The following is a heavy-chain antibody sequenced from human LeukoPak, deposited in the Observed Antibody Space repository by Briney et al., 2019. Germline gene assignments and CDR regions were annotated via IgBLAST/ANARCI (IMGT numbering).Heavy chain of an antibody. CDR3: TRSSFPHYFDY. CDR1: GFTFSNYW. Sequence: GGSLRLSCAASGFTFSNYWMHWVRQAPGQGLVWVSCSQTDGSGTTYADSVKGRFTISRDNAKNTLYLQMNSVRAEDTAVYYCTRSSFPHYFDYWGQGTLVTVSS. J-gene: IGHJ4*02. V-gene: IGHV3-74*01. CDR2: SQTDGSGT. D-gene: IGHD3-16*01.